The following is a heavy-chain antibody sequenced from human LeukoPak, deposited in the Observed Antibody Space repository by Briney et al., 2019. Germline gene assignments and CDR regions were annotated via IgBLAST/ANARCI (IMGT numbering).Heavy chain of an antibody. CDR3: IWGGGPAAISGFDY. D-gene: IGHD2-2*01. Sequence: GGSLKLSCAASGFIFSDSAMHWVRQASGRGLEWVGRIRSKANSYATAYAASVKGRLTISRDDSKNTAYLQMNSLKTEDTAVCYCIWGGGPAAISGFDYWGQGTLVTVSS. CDR2: IRSKANSYAT. CDR1: GFIFSDSA. J-gene: IGHJ4*02. V-gene: IGHV3-73*01.